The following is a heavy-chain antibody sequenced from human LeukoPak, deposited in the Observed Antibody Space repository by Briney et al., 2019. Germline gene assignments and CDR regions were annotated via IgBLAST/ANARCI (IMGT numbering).Heavy chain of an antibody. D-gene: IGHD4-11*01. CDR1: GFTFSLYN. CDR2: ISGSDNYI. V-gene: IGHV3-21*01. CDR3: ARDEGLPAEYFQH. J-gene: IGHJ1*01. Sequence: GGSLRLSCVASGFTFSLYNMNWVRQAPGKGLEWVSSISGSDNYIFYADSVKGRFTISRDNAKNSLFLQMDSLRAEDTAVYYCARDEGLPAEYFQHWGQGTLVTVSS.